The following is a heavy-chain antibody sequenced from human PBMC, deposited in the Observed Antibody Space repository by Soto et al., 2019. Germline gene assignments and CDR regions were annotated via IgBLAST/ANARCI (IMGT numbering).Heavy chain of an antibody. V-gene: IGHV3-33*01. J-gene: IGHJ6*03. Sequence: HPGGSLRLSCAASGFTFSSYGMHWVRQAPGKGLEWVAVTWYDGSNKYYADSVKGRFTISRDNSKNTLYLQMNSLRAEDTVVYYCAREAHPTHYYYMDFWGKGTTVTVSS. CDR2: TWYDGSNK. CDR3: AREAHPTHYYYMDF. CDR1: GFTFSSYG.